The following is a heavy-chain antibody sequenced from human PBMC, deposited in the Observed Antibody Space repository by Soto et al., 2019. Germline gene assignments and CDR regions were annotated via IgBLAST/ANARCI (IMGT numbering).Heavy chain of an antibody. D-gene: IGHD7-27*01. V-gene: IGHV1-2*02. J-gene: IGHJ6*02. Sequence: ASVKVSCKASGYTFTGYYMHWVRQTPGQGLVWMGWINPNSGSTNYAQKFQDRVTMTRDTSISTAYMELSRLRSDDTAVYYCARVYDTVAVPLGYYGMDVWGQWTTVSVS. CDR2: INPNSGST. CDR1: GYTFTGYY. CDR3: ARVYDTVAVPLGYYGMDV.